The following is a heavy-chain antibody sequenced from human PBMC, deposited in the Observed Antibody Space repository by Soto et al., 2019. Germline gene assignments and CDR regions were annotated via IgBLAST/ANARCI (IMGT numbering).Heavy chain of an antibody. V-gene: IGHV4-34*01. J-gene: IGHJ6*02. CDR2: INHSGST. D-gene: IGHD6-13*01. Sequence: SETLSLTCAVHGGSFSGYYWSWIRQPPGEGLEWIGEINHSGSTNYNPSLKSRVTISVDTSKNQFSLKLSSVTAADTAVYYCARGRAFYSSNVRGGYYYYYGMDVWGQGTTVTVSS. CDR3: ARGRAFYSSNVRGGYYYYYGMDV. CDR1: GGSFSGYY.